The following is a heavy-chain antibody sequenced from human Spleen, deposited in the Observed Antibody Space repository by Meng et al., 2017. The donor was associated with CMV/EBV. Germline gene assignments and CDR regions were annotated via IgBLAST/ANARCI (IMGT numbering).Heavy chain of an antibody. V-gene: IGHV3-30*02. J-gene: IGHJ4*02. CDR3: AKGVYDFWSGYQGGHYFDY. CDR1: GFTFSSYG. CDR2: IRYDGSNK. D-gene: IGHD3-3*01. Sequence: LSLTCAASGFTFSSYGMHWVRQAPGKGLEWVAFIRYDGSNKYYADSVKGRFTISRDNSKNTLYLQMNSLRAEDTAVYYCAKGVYDFWSGYQGGHYFDYWGQGTLVTVSS.